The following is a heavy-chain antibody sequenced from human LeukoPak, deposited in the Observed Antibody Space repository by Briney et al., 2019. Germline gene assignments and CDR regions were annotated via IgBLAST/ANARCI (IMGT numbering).Heavy chain of an antibody. CDR3: ARGDKYIAFCPPLQGFGY. V-gene: IGHV3-21*01. D-gene: IGHD3-3*02. CDR1: GFTFSSYS. J-gene: IGHJ4*02. Sequence: GGSLRLSCAASGFTFSSYSMNWVRQAPGKGLEWVSSISSGSSYTYFADSVKGRFTISRDNAKNSLYLQMNSLRAEDTAVYYCARGDKYIAFCPPLQGFGYWGQGTLVTVSS. CDR2: ISSGSSYT.